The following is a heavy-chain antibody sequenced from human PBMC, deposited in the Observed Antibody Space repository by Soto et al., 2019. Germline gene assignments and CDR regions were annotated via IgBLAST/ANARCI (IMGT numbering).Heavy chain of an antibody. Sequence: QVQLVQSGAEVKKPGSSVKVPCKASGGTFSSYTISWVRQAPGQGLEWMGRIIPILGIANYAQKFQGRDTITADQSTSTAYMELSSLRSEDTAVYYCARSRIPYGRLDYWGQGTLVTVSS. CDR1: GGTFSSYT. CDR3: ARSRIPYGRLDY. J-gene: IGHJ4*02. D-gene: IGHD3-10*01. V-gene: IGHV1-69*02. CDR2: IIPILGIA.